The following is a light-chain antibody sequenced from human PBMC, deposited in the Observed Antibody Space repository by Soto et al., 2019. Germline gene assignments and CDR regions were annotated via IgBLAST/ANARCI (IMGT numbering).Light chain of an antibody. CDR3: QQYNNWPPT. Sequence: EIVMTQSPGTLSVSPGERVSLSCRASQSVGTNLAWYQQRPGQAPRLLVYGGSTRATGFPARFSGSGSGTEFTLTISSLQSEDFAVYNCQQYNNWPPTFGQGTKVEIK. J-gene: IGKJ1*01. CDR1: QSVGTN. V-gene: IGKV3-15*01. CDR2: GGS.